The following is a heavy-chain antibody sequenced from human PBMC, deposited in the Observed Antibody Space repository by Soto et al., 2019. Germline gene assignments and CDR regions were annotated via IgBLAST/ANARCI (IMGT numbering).Heavy chain of an antibody. Sequence: QVQLVQSGAEVKKPGSSVKVSCKASGGTFSSYTISWVRQAPGQGLEWMGRIIPILGIANYAQKFQGRVTITADNSTSTAYMELSSLRSEDTAVYYCARPRRRFGELFYYGMDVWGQGTTVTVSS. V-gene: IGHV1-69*02. CDR3: ARPRRRFGELFYYGMDV. CDR2: IIPILGIA. CDR1: GGTFSSYT. J-gene: IGHJ6*02. D-gene: IGHD3-10*01.